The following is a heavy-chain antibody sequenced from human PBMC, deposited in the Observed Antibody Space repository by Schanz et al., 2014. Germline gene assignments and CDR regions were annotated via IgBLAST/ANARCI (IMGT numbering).Heavy chain of an antibody. Sequence: QVQLVQSGAEVKKPGSSVKVSCTASGGTFSSYTISWIRQAPGQGLEWMGMINPSGGSTTYAQKFQGRVTMTRDTSTSTVYIELHILTSEDTAVYYCARGRTFDYWGQGSLVTVSS. CDR2: INPSGGST. V-gene: IGHV1-46*01. CDR3: ARGRTFDY. J-gene: IGHJ4*02. CDR1: GGTFSSYT.